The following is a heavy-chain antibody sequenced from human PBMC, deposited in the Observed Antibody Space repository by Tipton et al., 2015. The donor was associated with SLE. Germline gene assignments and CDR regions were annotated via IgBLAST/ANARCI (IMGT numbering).Heavy chain of an antibody. D-gene: IGHD3-3*01. Sequence: TLSLTCTVSGGSISSSSYYWGWIRQPPGKGLEWIGSIYYSGSTYYNPSLKSRVTISVDTSKNQFSLKLSSVTAADTAVYYCASPAYYDFWSDSDAFDIWGQGTMVTVSS. J-gene: IGHJ3*02. CDR3: ASPAYYDFWSDSDAFDI. V-gene: IGHV4-39*07. CDR1: GGSISSSSYY. CDR2: IYYSGST.